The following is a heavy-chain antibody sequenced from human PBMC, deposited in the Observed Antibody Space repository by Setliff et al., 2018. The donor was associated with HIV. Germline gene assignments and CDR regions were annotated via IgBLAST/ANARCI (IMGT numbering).Heavy chain of an antibody. CDR2: INAGNGNT. J-gene: IGHJ6*03. V-gene: IGHV1-3*01. D-gene: IGHD4-4*01. Sequence: ASVKVSCKASGYTFSYAMHWVRQAPGQRLEWMGWINAGNGNTKYSQKFQGRVTITRDTSASTAYMELSSLRSEDTAVYYCARDGLGRDYINYENFYFFMDVWGKGTTVTVSS. CDR3: ARDGLGRDYINYENFYFFMDV. CDR1: GYTFSYA.